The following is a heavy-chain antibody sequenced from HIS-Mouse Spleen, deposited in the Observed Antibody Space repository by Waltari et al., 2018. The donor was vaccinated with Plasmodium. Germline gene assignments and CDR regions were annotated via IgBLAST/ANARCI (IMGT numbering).Heavy chain of an antibody. V-gene: IGHV4-39*07. Sequence: QLQLQESGPGLVKPSETLSLTCTVSGGSISSSSYYWGWIRQPPGKGLEWIGSIYYMGSTYYNPYLKTRVTISVDTSKNQFSLKLSSVTAADTAVYYCARDRITGTSYFDYWGQGTLVTVSS. CDR3: ARDRITGTSYFDY. CDR1: GGSISSSSYY. J-gene: IGHJ4*02. D-gene: IGHD1-7*01. CDR2: IYYMGST.